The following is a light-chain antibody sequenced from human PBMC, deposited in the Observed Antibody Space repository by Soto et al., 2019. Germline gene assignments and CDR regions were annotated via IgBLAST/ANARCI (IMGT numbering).Light chain of an antibody. Sequence: EIVLTQSPGTLSLSPGERATLSCRASQSVSSNLAWYQQKPGQAPRLLIYGASSRATGIPDRFSGSGSGTDFTLTISSLEPEDFAVYYCQQRSNWPRTFGQGTKVGIK. CDR2: GAS. CDR1: QSVSSN. V-gene: IGKV3-11*01. J-gene: IGKJ1*01. CDR3: QQRSNWPRT.